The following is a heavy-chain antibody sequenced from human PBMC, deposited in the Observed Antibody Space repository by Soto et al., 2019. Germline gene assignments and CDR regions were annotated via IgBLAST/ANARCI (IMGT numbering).Heavy chain of an antibody. Sequence: SETLSLTCSVSGGSISPNYWSWIRQPAGKGLEWIGRIYASGSTNYNPSLKSRVTMSVATSKNQFSLKLTSATAADTATYYCARGGMVIIPTATAFDYWGQGTLVTVSS. CDR2: IYASGST. J-gene: IGHJ4*02. D-gene: IGHD1-1*01. V-gene: IGHV4-4*07. CDR3: ARGGMVIIPTATAFDY. CDR1: GGSISPNY.